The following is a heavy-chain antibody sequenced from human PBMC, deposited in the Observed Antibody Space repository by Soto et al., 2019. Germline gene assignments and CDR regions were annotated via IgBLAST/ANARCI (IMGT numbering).Heavy chain of an antibody. V-gene: IGHV2-70*01. J-gene: IGHJ6*02. Sequence: SGPTLVNPTQTLTLTCTFSGFSLSTSGMCVSWIRQPPGKALGWLALIDWDDDKYYSTSLKTRLTISKDTSKNQVVLTMTNMDPVDTATYYCARIPLGYCSGGSCPDYYYGMDVWGQGTTVNGSS. CDR3: ARIPLGYCSGGSCPDYYYGMDV. D-gene: IGHD2-15*01. CDR1: GFSLSTSGMC. CDR2: IDWDDDK.